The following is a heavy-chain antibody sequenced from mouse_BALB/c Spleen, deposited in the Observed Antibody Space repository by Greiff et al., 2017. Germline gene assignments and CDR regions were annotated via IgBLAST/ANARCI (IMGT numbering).Heavy chain of an antibody. J-gene: IGHJ3*01. CDR1: GFSLTSYG. V-gene: IGHV2-2*02. D-gene: IGHD2-12*01. CDR2: LWSGGST. Sequence: QVQLKESGPGLVQPSQSLSITCTVSGFSLTSYGVHWVRQSPGKGLEWLGVLWSGGSTDYNAAFISRLSISKDNSKSQVFFKMNSLQANDTAIYYCARGDTTFAYWGQGTLVTVSA. CDR3: ARGDTTFAY.